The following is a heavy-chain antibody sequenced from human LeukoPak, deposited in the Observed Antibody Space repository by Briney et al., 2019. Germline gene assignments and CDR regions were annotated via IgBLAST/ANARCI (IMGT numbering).Heavy chain of an antibody. CDR1: GGSIGSYY. V-gene: IGHV4-59*01. J-gene: IGHJ4*02. Sequence: SETLSLTCTVSGGSIGSYYWSWIRQPPGKGLEWIGYIYYSGSTNYNPSLKSRVTMSVDTSKNQFSLKLSSVTAADTAVYYCASGMATITPFDYWGQGTLVTVSS. CDR2: IYYSGST. D-gene: IGHD5-24*01. CDR3: ASGMATITPFDY.